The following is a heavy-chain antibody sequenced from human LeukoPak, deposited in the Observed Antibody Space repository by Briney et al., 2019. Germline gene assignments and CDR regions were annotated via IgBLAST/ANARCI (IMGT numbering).Heavy chain of an antibody. J-gene: IGHJ6*02. CDR1: GYTFTSYQ. D-gene: IGHD2-2*01. Sequence: GASVKVSCKASGYTFTSYQMHWVRQAPGQGLEWMGWINPNSGGTNYAQKFQGRVTMTRDTSISTAYMELSRLRSDDTAVYYCARVDQLLETYYYYYGMDVWGQGTTVTVSS. CDR2: INPNSGGT. V-gene: IGHV1-2*02. CDR3: ARVDQLLETYYYYYGMDV.